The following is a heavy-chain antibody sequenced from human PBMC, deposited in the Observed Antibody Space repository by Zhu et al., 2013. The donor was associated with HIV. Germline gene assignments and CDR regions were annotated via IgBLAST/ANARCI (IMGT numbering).Heavy chain of an antibody. CDR2: INPNSGDT. J-gene: IGHJ4*02. D-gene: IGHD2-21*02. CDR1: GYTFTGYY. V-gene: IGHV1-2*02. Sequence: QVQLVQSGAEVRKPGASVKVSCKASGYTFTGYYMHWVRQAPGQGLEWMGWINPNSGDTEYAQRFRGRVTMTRDTSITTAYMELGGLRSDDTAVYYCATPLNGVVTYFDYWGQGTLVTVSS. CDR3: ATPLNGVVTYFDY.